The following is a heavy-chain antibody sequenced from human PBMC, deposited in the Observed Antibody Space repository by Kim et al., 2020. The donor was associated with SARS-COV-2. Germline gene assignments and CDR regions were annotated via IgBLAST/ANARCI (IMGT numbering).Heavy chain of an antibody. D-gene: IGHD3-10*01. CDR2: ISSDGRGR. Sequence: GGSLRLSCAASGISFSTYWMHWLRQVPGKGLVWVSRISSDGRGRDYADSVKGRFTISRDNAKNTLYLQMNSLRAEDTAVYYCATDPMIRGSYWGQGILVTVSS. V-gene: IGHV3-74*01. J-gene: IGHJ4*02. CDR1: GISFSTYW. CDR3: ATDPMIRGSY.